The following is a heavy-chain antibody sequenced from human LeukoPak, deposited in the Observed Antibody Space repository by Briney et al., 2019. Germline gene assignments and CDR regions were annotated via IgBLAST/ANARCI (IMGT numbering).Heavy chain of an antibody. CDR3: ARGRYCSADICSGGDAFDI. CDR1: GGSINNYY. J-gene: IGHJ3*02. Sequence: SETLSLTCTVSGGSINNYYWSWIRQPAGKGLEWIGRIYTRGSTNYNPSLKSRVTMSVDTSKDQFSLKLSSVTAADTAVYYCARGRYCSADICSGGDAFDIWGQGTMVSVSS. D-gene: IGHD2-15*01. V-gene: IGHV4-4*07. CDR2: IYTRGST.